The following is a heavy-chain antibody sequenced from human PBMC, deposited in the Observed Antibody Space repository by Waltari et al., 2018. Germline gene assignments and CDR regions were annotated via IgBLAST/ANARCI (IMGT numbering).Heavy chain of an antibody. V-gene: IGHV4-38-2*01. D-gene: IGHD6-13*01. J-gene: IGHJ4*02. CDR3: ARNQISSSWYGGYYFDY. CDR2: IYHSGST. Sequence: QVQLQESGPGLVKPSETLSLTCAVSGYSISSGYYWGWIRQPPGKGLEWIGSIYHSGSTYDNPSLKSRVTISVDTSKNQFSLKLSSVTATDTAVYYCARNQISSSWYGGYYFDYWGQGIPVTVSS. CDR1: GYSISSGYY.